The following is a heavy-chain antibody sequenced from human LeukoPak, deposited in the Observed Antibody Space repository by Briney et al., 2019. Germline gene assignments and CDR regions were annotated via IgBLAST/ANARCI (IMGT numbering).Heavy chain of an antibody. CDR3: ARGIAAALNWFDP. Sequence: GGSLRLSCAASGFTFSSYSMNWVRQAPGKGLEWVSYISSSSSTIYYADSVKGRFTISRDNAKNSLYLQMNSLRAEDTAVYYCARGIAAALNWFDPWGQGTLVTVSS. J-gene: IGHJ5*02. D-gene: IGHD6-13*01. V-gene: IGHV3-48*04. CDR1: GFTFSSYS. CDR2: ISSSSSTI.